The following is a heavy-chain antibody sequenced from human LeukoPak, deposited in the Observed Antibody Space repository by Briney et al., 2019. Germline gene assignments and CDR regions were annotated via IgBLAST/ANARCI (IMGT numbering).Heavy chain of an antibody. CDR3: AIQRPSIVVVPAAMNGVLYY. D-gene: IGHD2-2*01. Sequence: GASVKVSCKVSGYTLTELSMHWVRQAPGKGLEWMGGFDPEDGETIYAQKFQGRVTMTRNTSISTAYMELSSLRSEDTAVYYCAIQRPSIVVVPAAMNGVLYYWGQGTLVTVSS. CDR2: FDPEDGET. J-gene: IGHJ4*02. CDR1: GYTLTELS. V-gene: IGHV1-24*01.